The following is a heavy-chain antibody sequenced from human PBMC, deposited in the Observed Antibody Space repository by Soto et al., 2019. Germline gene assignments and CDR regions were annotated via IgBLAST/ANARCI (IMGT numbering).Heavy chain of an antibody. V-gene: IGHV4-34*01. D-gene: IGHD2-15*01. CDR2: IDHRGNT. CDR3: ARSRKSGAPSLGLDH. J-gene: IGHJ1*01. Sequence: PSGTLSLTCAVNGGAVSGWSWNLIRQSPGKTLEWIGEIDHRGNTNYNPSLRRRVTLSVDASKNQFSLNVRSVTAADAANYYCARSRKSGAPSLGLDHWGRGTQPTVA. CDR1: GGAVSGWS.